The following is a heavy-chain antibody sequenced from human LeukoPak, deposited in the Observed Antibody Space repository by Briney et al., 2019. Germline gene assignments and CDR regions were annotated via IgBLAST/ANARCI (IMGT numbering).Heavy chain of an antibody. CDR3: AKDLAGIAVAGIDY. CDR1: GFTFSSYA. D-gene: IGHD6-19*01. V-gene: IGHV3-23*01. Sequence: GGSLRLSCAASGFTFSSYAMSWVRQAPGKGLEWVSAISGSGGSTYYADSVKGRFTISRDNSKNTLYLQMNSLRAGDAAVYYCAKDLAGIAVAGIDYWGQGTLVTVSS. CDR2: ISGSGGST. J-gene: IGHJ4*02.